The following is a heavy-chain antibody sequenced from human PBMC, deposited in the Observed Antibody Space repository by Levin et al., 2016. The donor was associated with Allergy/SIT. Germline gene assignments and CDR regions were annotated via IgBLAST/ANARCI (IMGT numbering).Heavy chain of an antibody. D-gene: IGHD6-19*01. V-gene: IGHV3-23*01. CDR3: AKDEAVAGNRVAFDI. CDR1: GFTFSSYA. J-gene: IGHJ3*02. Sequence: GESLKISCAASGFTFSSYAMSWVRQAPGKGLEWVSAISGSGGSTYYADSVKGRFTISRDNSKNTLYLQMNSLRAEDTAVYYCAKDEAVAGNRVAFDIWGQGTMVTVSS. CDR2: ISGSGGST.